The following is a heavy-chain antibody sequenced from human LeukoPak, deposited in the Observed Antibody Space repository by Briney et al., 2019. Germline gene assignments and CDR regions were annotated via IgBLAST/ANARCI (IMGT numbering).Heavy chain of an antibody. J-gene: IGHJ4*02. V-gene: IGHV5-51*01. Sequence: PGESLKISCKGSGYSFTSYWIGWVRQMPGKGLEWMGIIYPGDSDTRFSPSFQGQVTIQVDKSISTAYLQRSSLRPSDTAMYYSARRLAAADNYFDYWGQGTLVTVSP. D-gene: IGHD6-13*01. CDR3: ARRLAAADNYFDY. CDR2: IYPGDSDT. CDR1: GYSFTSYW.